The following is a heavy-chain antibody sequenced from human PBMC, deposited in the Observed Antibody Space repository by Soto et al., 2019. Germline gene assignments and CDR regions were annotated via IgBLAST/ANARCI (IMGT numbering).Heavy chain of an antibody. CDR3: ARVPYGSGSYYYYFDY. J-gene: IGHJ4*02. Sequence: HPGGSLRLSCAASGFIVSRNYMSWVRQGPGKGLEWVSVIYTGGSTLYTDSVKDRFIISRDNSKNTVNLQMNNLRAEDTAVYYCARVPYGSGSYYYYFDYWGQGTQVTVSS. D-gene: IGHD3-10*01. CDR1: GFIVSRNY. CDR2: IYTGGST. V-gene: IGHV3-66*01.